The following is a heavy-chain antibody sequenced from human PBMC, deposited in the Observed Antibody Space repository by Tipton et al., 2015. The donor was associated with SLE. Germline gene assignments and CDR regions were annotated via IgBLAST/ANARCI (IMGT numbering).Heavy chain of an antibody. CDR1: GGSISSYY. CDR3: ARGWGSWPYYFDY. V-gene: IGHV4-59*08. J-gene: IGHJ4*02. CDR2: IYYSGST. D-gene: IGHD6-13*01. Sequence: TLSLTCTVSGGSISSYYWSWIRQPPGKGLEWIGYIYYSGSTNYNPSLKSRVTMSVDTSKNQFSLKLSSVTAADTAVYYCARGWGSWPYYFDYWGQGTLVTVSS.